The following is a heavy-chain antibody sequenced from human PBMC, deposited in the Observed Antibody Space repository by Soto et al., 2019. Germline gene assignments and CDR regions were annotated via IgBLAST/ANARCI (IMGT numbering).Heavy chain of an antibody. J-gene: IGHJ6*01. CDR1: GYTFTSYA. D-gene: IGHD2-2*01. Sequence: QVQLVQSGAEVKKPGASVKVSCKASGYTFTSYAMHWVRQAPGQRLEWMGWINAGNGNTKYSQKFQGRVTITRDTSASTAYMELSSLRSEDTAVYYCARGSIVVVPAATDPFYYYYYGMDVW. CDR2: INAGNGNT. CDR3: ARGSIVVVPAATDPFYYYYYGMDV. V-gene: IGHV1-3*01.